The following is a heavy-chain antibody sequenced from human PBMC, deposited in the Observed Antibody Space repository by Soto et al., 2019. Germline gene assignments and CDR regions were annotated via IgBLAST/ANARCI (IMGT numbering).Heavy chain of an antibody. D-gene: IGHD2-8*02. J-gene: IGHJ1*01. CDR1: GGSISSGGYY. CDR2: IYYSGST. CDR3: ARGGVGHSPLDLFQH. Sequence: SETLSLTCTVSGGSISSGGYYWSWIRQHPGKGLEWIGYIYYSGSTYYNPSLKSRVTISVDTSKNQFSLKLSSVTAADTAVYYCARGGVGHSPLDLFQHWGQGTLVTVSS. V-gene: IGHV4-31*03.